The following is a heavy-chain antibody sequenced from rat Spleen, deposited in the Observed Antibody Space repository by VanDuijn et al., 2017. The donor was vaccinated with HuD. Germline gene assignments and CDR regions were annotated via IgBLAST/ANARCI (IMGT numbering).Heavy chain of an antibody. D-gene: IGHD1-6*01. Sequence: EVQLVESDGGLVQPGRSLKLSCVASGFTFNNYWMTWIRQSPGNGLEWVASITNTDGSIYYPDSVKDRFTISRDNAKSTLYLQMDSLRSEDTATYYCTPCDYYNNRFDYWGQGVMVTVSS. CDR3: TPCDYYNNRFDY. CDR2: ITNTDGSI. V-gene: IGHV5-31*01. J-gene: IGHJ2*01. CDR1: GFTFNNYW.